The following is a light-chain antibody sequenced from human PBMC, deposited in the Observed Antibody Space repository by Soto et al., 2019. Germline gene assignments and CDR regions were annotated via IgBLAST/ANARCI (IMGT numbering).Light chain of an antibody. Sequence: ELVLTQSPATLSLSPGERATLSCRASQSVRTSLAWYQQKPGQPPRLIIYDSSNRANGVPARFGGSGSGTDFTLTIDSLEPEDFAVYYCQQRNVWPPITFGQGTRLENK. CDR1: QSVRTS. CDR2: DSS. CDR3: QQRNVWPPIT. J-gene: IGKJ5*01. V-gene: IGKV3-11*01.